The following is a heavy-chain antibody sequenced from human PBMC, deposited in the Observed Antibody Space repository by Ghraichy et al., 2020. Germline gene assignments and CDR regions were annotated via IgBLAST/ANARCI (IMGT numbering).Heavy chain of an antibody. CDR1: GFTFSSYA. D-gene: IGHD3-10*01. CDR2: ISYDGSNK. V-gene: IGHV3-30-3*01. CDR3: ARDFYYYGSGSYYLGPYYFDY. Sequence: SLRLSCAASGFTFSSYAMHWVRQAPGKGLEWVAVISYDGSNKYYSDSVKGRFTISRDNSKNTLYLQMNSLRAEDTAVYYCARDFYYYGSGSYYLGPYYFDYWGQGTLVTVSS. J-gene: IGHJ4*02.